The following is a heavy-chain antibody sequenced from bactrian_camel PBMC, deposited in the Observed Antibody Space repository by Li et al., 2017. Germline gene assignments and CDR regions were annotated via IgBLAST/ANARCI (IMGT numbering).Heavy chain of an antibody. CDR2: IRPAGATT. CDR1: GISLRSAFC. D-gene: IGHD3*01. V-gene: IGHV3S61*01. Sequence: HAQLVESGGGSVQAGESLRLSCAGTGISLRSAFCVGWFRQTPGQEREGVASIRPAGATTAYASSVRDRFVISLDTATDTVYLQMNSLKIEDTAVYYCALGSSRQATMTARGKGTQVTVS. J-gene: IGHJ4*01.